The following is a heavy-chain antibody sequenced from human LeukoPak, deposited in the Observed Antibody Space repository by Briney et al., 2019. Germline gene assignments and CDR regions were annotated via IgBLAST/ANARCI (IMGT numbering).Heavy chain of an antibody. D-gene: IGHD6-13*01. Sequence: ASVKVSCKASGYTFTSYGISWVRQAPGQGLEWMGWISAYNGNTNYAQKLQGRVTMTTDTSTSTAYMELRSLRSDDTAVYYCARYSPGYSSSWYDYWGQGTLVTVSS. CDR2: ISAYNGNT. CDR1: GYTFTSYG. V-gene: IGHV1-18*01. CDR3: ARYSPGYSSSWYDY. J-gene: IGHJ4*02.